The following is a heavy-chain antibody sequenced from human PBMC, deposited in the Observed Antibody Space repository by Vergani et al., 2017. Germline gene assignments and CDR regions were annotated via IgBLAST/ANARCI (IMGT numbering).Heavy chain of an antibody. CDR2: ISNSGNTI. Sequence: QVQLVESGGGLVKPGGSLRLFCAASGFSFSDHYITWIRQAPGKGLEWVSYISNSGNTIEYADSVKGRFSISRDNAKSSLFLQMDSLRAEDTAVYYCARDHRDYNNYPGTFDIWGQGSMVTVSS. J-gene: IGHJ3*02. CDR1: GFSFSDHY. V-gene: IGHV3-11*01. CDR3: ARDHRDYNNYPGTFDI. D-gene: IGHD5-24*01.